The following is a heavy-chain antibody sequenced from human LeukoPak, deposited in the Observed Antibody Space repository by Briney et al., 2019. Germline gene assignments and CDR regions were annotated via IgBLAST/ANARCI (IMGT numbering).Heavy chain of an antibody. CDR2: IWYDGSNK. CDR3: SREFTMAAQPQNWFDP. Sequence: GRTLRLSCAASGFTFSSYSMYWVCNAPRQGLERVAVIWYDGSNKNYADPVKGRFTISRDNSKNTLYLQMHSSRAADKAVYYCSREFTMAAQPQNWFDPGGEATLVTVPS. D-gene: IGHD3-10*01. V-gene: IGHV3-33*01. J-gene: IGHJ5*02. CDR1: GFTFSSYS.